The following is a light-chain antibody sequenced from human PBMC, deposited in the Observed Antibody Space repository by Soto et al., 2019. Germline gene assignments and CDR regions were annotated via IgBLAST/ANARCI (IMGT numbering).Light chain of an antibody. CDR3: QKYNSAPRT. Sequence: DIQMTQSPSSLSASVGDAVTITCRASPGISNFLAWYQQKAGKVPKLLIYGASTLQSGIPSRFSGSGSGTEFTLTISSLQPEDVATYYCQKYNSAPRTFGQGTKVQIQ. CDR1: PGISNF. J-gene: IGKJ1*01. CDR2: GAS. V-gene: IGKV1-27*01.